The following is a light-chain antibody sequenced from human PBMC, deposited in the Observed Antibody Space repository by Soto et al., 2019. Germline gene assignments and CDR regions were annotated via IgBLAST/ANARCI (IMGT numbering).Light chain of an antibody. J-gene: IGKJ1*01. Sequence: AIQMTQSPSSLSASVGDRVTITCRASQGIRNDLGWYQQKPGKAPELLIYAASSLQSGVPSRFRGSGSGTDFTLTISSLQPGDFATYYCLQAYKYPWTFGQGTKVEI. CDR2: AAS. CDR3: LQAYKYPWT. CDR1: QGIRND. V-gene: IGKV1-6*01.